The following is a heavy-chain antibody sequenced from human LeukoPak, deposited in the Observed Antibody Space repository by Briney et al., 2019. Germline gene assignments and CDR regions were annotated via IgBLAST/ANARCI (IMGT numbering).Heavy chain of an antibody. J-gene: IGHJ4*02. CDR2: ISGSGGST. CDR3: AKGSKRVGRMNFDY. Sequence: GGSLRLSCAASGFTFSSYAMSWVRQAPGKGLEWVSAISGSGGSTYYADSVKGRFTISRDNPKNTLYLQMNSLRAEDTAVYYCAKGSKRVGRMNFDYWGQGTLVTVSS. D-gene: IGHD6-25*01. V-gene: IGHV3-23*01. CDR1: GFTFSSYA.